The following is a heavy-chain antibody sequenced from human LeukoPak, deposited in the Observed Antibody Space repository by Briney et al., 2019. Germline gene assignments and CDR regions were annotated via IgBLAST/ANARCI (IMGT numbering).Heavy chain of an antibody. CDR2: IYYSGST. CDR1: GGSISRSRDY. Sequence: SETLSLTCTVSGGSISRSRDYWGWIRQPPGKGLEWIGSIYYSGSTYYNPSLKSRVTISGDTSKNQFSLKLSSVTAADTAVYYCARDDYDYVWGSSGAFDIWGQGTMVTVSS. V-gene: IGHV4-39*07. CDR3: ARDDYDYVWGSSGAFDI. J-gene: IGHJ3*02. D-gene: IGHD3-16*01.